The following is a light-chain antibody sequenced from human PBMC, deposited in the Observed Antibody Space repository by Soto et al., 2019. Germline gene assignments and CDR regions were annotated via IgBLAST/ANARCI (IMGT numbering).Light chain of an antibody. CDR1: SGSVSTTYY. CDR3: VLYMSSGPL. J-gene: IGLJ2*01. CDR2: STN. Sequence: QAVVTQEPSFSVSPGGTVTLTCGLSSGSVSTTYYPSWYQQTPGQAPRTLIYSTNSRSPGVPDHFSGSILGNKAALTITGAQADDESDYYCVLYMSSGPLFGGGTKLTVL. V-gene: IGLV8-61*01.